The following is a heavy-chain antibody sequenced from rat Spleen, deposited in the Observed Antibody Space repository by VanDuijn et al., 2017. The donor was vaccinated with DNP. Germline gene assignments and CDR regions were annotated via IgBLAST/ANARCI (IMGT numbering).Heavy chain of an antibody. CDR3: TTGAGSP. D-gene: IGHD1-4*01. J-gene: IGHJ4*01. CDR2: ITNSGGSI. CDR1: GFTFSNYG. V-gene: IGHV5-27*01. Sequence: EVQLVESGGGFVQPGRFLKLSCAASGFTFSNYGMAWVRQAPTKGLEWVASITNSGGSIYYRDSLKGRITISRDNAKSTLYLQMDSLRSEDTATYYCTTGAGSPWGQGTSLTVSS.